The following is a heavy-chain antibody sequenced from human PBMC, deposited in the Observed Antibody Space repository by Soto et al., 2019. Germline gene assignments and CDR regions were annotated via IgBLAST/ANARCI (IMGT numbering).Heavy chain of an antibody. V-gene: IGHV4-59*01. J-gene: IGHJ5*02. Sequence: QVQLQESGPGLVKPSETLSLTCTVSGGSISSYYWSWIRQPPGKGLEWNGYIYYSGSTNYNPSLKSRVTISVDTSKNQFSLKLSSVTAADTAVYYCARGGRIAVAGKIVNWFDPWGQGTLVTVSS. D-gene: IGHD6-19*01. CDR3: ARGGRIAVAGKIVNWFDP. CDR2: IYYSGST. CDR1: GGSISSYY.